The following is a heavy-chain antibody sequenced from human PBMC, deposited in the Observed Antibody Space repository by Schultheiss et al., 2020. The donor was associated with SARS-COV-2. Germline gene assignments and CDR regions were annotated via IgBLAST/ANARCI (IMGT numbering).Heavy chain of an antibody. Sequence: SETLSLTCTVSGGSISSYYWSWIRQPPGKGLEWIGYIYYSGSTNYNPSLKSRVTMSVDTSKNQFSLKLSSVTAADTAVYYCARVSYYDSSGYYSDYWGQGTLVTVSS. J-gene: IGHJ4*02. CDR2: IYYSGST. CDR1: GGSISSYY. CDR3: ARVSYYDSSGYYSDY. V-gene: IGHV4-59*12. D-gene: IGHD3-22*01.